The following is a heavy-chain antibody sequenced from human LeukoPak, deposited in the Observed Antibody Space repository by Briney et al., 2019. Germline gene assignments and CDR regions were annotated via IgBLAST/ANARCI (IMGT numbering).Heavy chain of an antibody. Sequence: SETLSLTCTVSGGSVSSGSYYWSWIRQPPGKGLEWIGYIYYSGSTNYNPSLKSRVTISVDTSKNQFSLKLSSVTAADTAVYYCARGGDGYNFWAFDIWGQGTMVTVSS. CDR2: IYYSGST. V-gene: IGHV4-61*01. J-gene: IGHJ3*02. CDR3: ARGGDGYNFWAFDI. CDR1: GGSVSSGSYY. D-gene: IGHD5-24*01.